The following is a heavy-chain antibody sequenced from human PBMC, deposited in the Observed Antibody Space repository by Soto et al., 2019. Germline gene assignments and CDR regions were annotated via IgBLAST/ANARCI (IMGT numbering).Heavy chain of an antibody. CDR3: ANFGCTGSCHYEPDY. V-gene: IGHV3-30*18. J-gene: IGHJ4*02. CDR2: ISYDGSNK. Sequence: GGSLRLSCAASGFTFSSYGMHWVRQAPGKGLEWVAVISYDGSNKYYADSVKGRFTISRDNSKNTLYLQMNSLRAEDTAVYYCANFGCTGSCHYEPDYWGQGTLVTVSS. CDR1: GFTFSSYG. D-gene: IGHD2-15*01.